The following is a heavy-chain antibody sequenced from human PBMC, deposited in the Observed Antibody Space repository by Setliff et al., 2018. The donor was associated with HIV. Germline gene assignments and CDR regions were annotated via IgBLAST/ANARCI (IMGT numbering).Heavy chain of an antibody. V-gene: IGHV4-4*07. CDR2: IHTSGST. D-gene: IGHD2-15*01. Sequence: SETLSLTCTVSGDSIGYYYWSWIRQPAGRGLEWMGRIHTSGSTNYNPSLTSRVTLSVDTSKNQFFPKLTSLSAADTAVYYCARDRIEVVVDGPHDVFDVWGRGATVTV. CDR3: ARDRIEVVVDGPHDVFDV. CDR1: GDSIGYYY. J-gene: IGHJ3*01.